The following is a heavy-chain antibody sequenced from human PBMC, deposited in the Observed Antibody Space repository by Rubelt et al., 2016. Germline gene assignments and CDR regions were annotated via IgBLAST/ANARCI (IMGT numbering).Heavy chain of an antibody. CDR3: ARGWKFGELLIDS. V-gene: IGHV4-39*07. D-gene: IGHD3-10*01. CDR1: GASITSTRHY. Sequence: QLQLQESGPGLVKPSETLSLTCSVSGASITSTRHYWGWIRQPPGQGLEWIGSVYYSGKTYSNPSLKSRVTISVDTSANRCALNVKALTAADTAVYYCARGWKFGELLIDSWGQGTLVTVSS. CDR2: VYYSGKT. J-gene: IGHJ4*02.